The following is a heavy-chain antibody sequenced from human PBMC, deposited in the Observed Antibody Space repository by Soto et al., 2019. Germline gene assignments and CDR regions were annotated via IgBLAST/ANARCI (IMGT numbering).Heavy chain of an antibody. CDR1: GGTFSSYA. Sequence: ASVKGSCKASGGTFSSYAISWVRQAPGQGLEWMGGIIPIFGTANYAQKFQGRVTITADESTSTAYMELSSLSSEDTAVYYCARDPRGWFRAFDICGQGTMVTVSS. CDR3: ARDPRGWFRAFDI. J-gene: IGHJ3*02. V-gene: IGHV1-69*13. CDR2: IIPIFGTA. D-gene: IGHD2-15*01.